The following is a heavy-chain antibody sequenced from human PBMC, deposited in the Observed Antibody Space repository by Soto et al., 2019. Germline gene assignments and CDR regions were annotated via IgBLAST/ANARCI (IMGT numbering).Heavy chain of an antibody. CDR3: ATFEYYDILTGYYAFDI. CDR1: GYTLTELS. V-gene: IGHV1-24*01. Sequence: ASVKVSCKVSGYTLTELSMHWVRQAPGKGLEGMGGFNPEDGETSYAPKFKGRLTMTEDTSTDTAYMELSSLRSEDTAVYFCATFEYYDILTGYYAFDIWGQGTMVTVSS. J-gene: IGHJ3*02. CDR2: FNPEDGET. D-gene: IGHD3-9*01.